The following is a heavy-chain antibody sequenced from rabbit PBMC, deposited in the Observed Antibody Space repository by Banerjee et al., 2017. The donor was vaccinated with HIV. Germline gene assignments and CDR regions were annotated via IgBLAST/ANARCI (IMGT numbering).Heavy chain of an antibody. CDR1: GFSFSSSYW. Sequence: EESGGDLVKPEGSLTLTCTASGFSFSSSYWICWVRQAPGKGLEWIACIYAGSGGSTYYASWAKGRFTISKASSTTVTLQMTSLTAADTATYFCARDYINGYTDYVFNLWGPGTLVTVS. CDR3: ARDYINGYTDYVFNL. CDR2: IYAGSGGST. J-gene: IGHJ4*01. V-gene: IGHV1S45*01. D-gene: IGHD6-1*01.